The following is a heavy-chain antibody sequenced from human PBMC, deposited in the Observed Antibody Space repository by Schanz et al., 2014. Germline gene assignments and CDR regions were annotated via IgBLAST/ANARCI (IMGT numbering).Heavy chain of an antibody. CDR3: ARDRGHGDLPGDI. J-gene: IGHJ3*02. Sequence: QVQLPESGPGLVKPSQTLSLTCTVSGGSVSSGGDYWSWIRQPPGKGLEWIGEINQSGTTNYNPSLKSRVTMSVDTSKNQFSLNLSSATAADTAVYYCARDRGHGDLPGDIWGQGTMVTVSS. CDR1: GGSVSSGGDY. D-gene: IGHD4-17*01. V-gene: IGHV4-31*03. CDR2: INQSGTT.